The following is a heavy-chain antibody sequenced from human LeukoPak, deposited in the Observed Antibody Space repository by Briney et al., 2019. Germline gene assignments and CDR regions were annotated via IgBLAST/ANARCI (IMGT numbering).Heavy chain of an antibody. V-gene: IGHV3-53*01. CDR2: IYSGGST. D-gene: IGHD2-2*01. J-gene: IGHJ3*02. Sequence: GGSLRLSCAASGFTVSSNYMSWVRQAPGKGLEWVSVIYSGGSTYYADSVKGRFTISRDNSKNTLFLQMNSLTAEDTAVYYCARVGVVPAAIPDGFDIWGQGTMVTVSS. CDR3: ARVGVVPAAIPDGFDI. CDR1: GFTVSSNY.